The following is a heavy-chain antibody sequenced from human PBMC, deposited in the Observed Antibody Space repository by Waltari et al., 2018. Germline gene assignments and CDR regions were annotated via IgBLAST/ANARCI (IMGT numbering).Heavy chain of an antibody. CDR1: GFMLSTYG. Sequence: QVQLVESGGGVVQPGGSLRLSCATSGFMLSTYGMQWVRQAPGKGLEWVAVISYDGSNKYYADSVKGRFTISRDDSRNTLYLQMNSLRSEDTAVYYCARNQYVLRFLDVWGKGTTVTISS. D-gene: IGHD3-3*01. V-gene: IGHV3-30*19. CDR3: ARNQYVLRFLDV. CDR2: ISYDGSNK. J-gene: IGHJ6*04.